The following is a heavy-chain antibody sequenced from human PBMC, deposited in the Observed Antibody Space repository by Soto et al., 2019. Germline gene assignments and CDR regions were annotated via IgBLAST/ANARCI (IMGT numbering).Heavy chain of an antibody. V-gene: IGHV3-7*01. CDR1: GFTFSSYW. D-gene: IGHD3-3*01. CDR3: ARDRYYDFWIGYSAYYFDY. Sequence: GGSLRLSCAASGFTFSSYWMTWVRQAPGKGLEWVANIKQDGSEKYYVDSVKGRFTISRDNAKNSLYLQMNSLRAEDTAVYYCARDRYYDFWIGYSAYYFDYSGQGTLVTVSS. CDR2: IKQDGSEK. J-gene: IGHJ4*02.